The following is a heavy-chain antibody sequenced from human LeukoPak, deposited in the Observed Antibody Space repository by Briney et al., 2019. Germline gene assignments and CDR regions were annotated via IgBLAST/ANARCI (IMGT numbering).Heavy chain of an antibody. CDR1: GYTFTGYY. V-gene: IGHV1-2*06. J-gene: IGHJ4*02. CDR2: INPNSGGT. CDR3: ARTAGNADLYFDY. D-gene: IGHD6-13*01. Sequence: ASVKVSCEASGYTFTGYYMHWVRQAPGQGLEWMGRINPNSGGTNYAQKFQGRVTMTRDTSISTAYMELSRLRSDDTAVYYCARTAGNADLYFDYWGQGTLVTVSS.